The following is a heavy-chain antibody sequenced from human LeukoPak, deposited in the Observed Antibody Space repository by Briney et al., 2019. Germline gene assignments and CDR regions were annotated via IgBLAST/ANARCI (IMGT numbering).Heavy chain of an antibody. J-gene: IGHJ4*02. CDR3: ASTPKTAGDYATDY. Sequence: GGSLRLSCAASGFTFSSYAMRWVRQAPGKGLEWVSAISGSGGSTYYADSVKGRFTISRDNSKNTLYLQMNSLRAEDTAVYYCASTPKTAGDYATDYWGQGTLVTVSS. D-gene: IGHD4-17*01. CDR1: GFTFSSYA. V-gene: IGHV3-23*01. CDR2: ISGSGGST.